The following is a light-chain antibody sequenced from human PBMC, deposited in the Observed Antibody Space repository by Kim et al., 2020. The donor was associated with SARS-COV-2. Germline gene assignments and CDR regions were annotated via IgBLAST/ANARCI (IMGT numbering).Light chain of an antibody. Sequence: SAGERATLTCRASQRVSNNLAGYEQKPGQPPRLLLYAASTRATGGPVRFSGSGSGTEFTLTISDLQSEDSAVYYCQQFYNWPPITFGQGTRLEIK. CDR3: QQFYNWPPIT. CDR1: QRVSNN. CDR2: AAS. J-gene: IGKJ5*01. V-gene: IGKV3-15*01.